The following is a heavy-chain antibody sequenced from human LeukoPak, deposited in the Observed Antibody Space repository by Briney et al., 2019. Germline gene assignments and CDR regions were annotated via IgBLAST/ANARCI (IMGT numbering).Heavy chain of an antibody. D-gene: IGHD2-2*01. CDR1: GFTFSNAW. Sequence: PGGSLRLSCAASGFTFSNAWMSWVRQPPGKGLEWIGEINHSGSTNYNPSLKSRVTISVDTSKNQFSLKLSSVTAADTAVYYCARRHIVVVPAASPLGDAFDIWGQGTMVTVSS. V-gene: IGHV4-34*01. CDR3: ARRHIVVVPAASPLGDAFDI. CDR2: INHSGST. J-gene: IGHJ3*02.